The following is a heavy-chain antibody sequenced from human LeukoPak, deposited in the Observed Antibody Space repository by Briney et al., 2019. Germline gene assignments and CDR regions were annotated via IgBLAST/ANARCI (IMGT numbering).Heavy chain of an antibody. CDR1: GGSISSSSYY. D-gene: IGHD4-17*01. CDR3: ARVAFYGDNYFDY. Sequence: SETLSLTCTVSGGSISSSSYYWGWIRQPPGKGLEWIGSIYYSGSTYYNPSLKSRVTISVDTSKNQFSLKLSSVTAADTAVYYCARVAFYGDNYFDYWGQGTLVTVSS. V-gene: IGHV4-39*07. J-gene: IGHJ4*02. CDR2: IYYSGST.